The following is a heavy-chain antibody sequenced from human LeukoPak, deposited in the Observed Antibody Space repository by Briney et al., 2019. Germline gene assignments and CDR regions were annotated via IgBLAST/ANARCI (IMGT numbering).Heavy chain of an antibody. D-gene: IGHD3-10*01. V-gene: IGHV1-69*04. Sequence: SVRVSCKASGGTFSSYAISWVRQAPGQGLERMGRIIPILGIANYAQKFQGRVTITADKSTSTAYMELSSLRSEDTAVYYCARDGYYGSGSFDYWGQGTLVTVSS. CDR1: GGTFSSYA. J-gene: IGHJ4*02. CDR2: IIPILGIA. CDR3: ARDGYYGSGSFDY.